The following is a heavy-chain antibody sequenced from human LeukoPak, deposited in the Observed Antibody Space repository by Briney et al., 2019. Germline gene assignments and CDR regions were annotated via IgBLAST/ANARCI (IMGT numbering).Heavy chain of an antibody. J-gene: IGHJ4*02. CDR3: ARDPWYSCSWSSDY. V-gene: IGHV3-48*03. D-gene: IGHD6-13*01. CDR2: ISSSGSTI. CDR1: GFTFSSYE. Sequence: PGGSLRLSCAASGFTFSSYEMNWVRQAPGKGLEWVSYISSSGSTIYYADSVKGRFTISRDNAKNSLYLQMNSLRAEDTAVYYCARDPWYSCSWSSDYWGQGTLVTVSS.